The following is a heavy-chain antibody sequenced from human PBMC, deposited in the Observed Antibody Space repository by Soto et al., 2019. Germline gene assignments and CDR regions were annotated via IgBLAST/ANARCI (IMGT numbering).Heavy chain of an antibody. D-gene: IGHD2-2*01. J-gene: IGHJ4*02. CDR2: INRDGSET. Sequence: EVQLMESGGGLVQPGGSLRLSCVVSGLTFSNYWMSWVRQAPGKGLEWVANINRDGSETYYVDSVKGRFTISRDNIKNSLYLQMTSLRAEDTAVYYCARPARECSSPGCANWGQGTLVTVSS. CDR3: ARPARECSSPGCAN. CDR1: GLTFSNYW. V-gene: IGHV3-7*01.